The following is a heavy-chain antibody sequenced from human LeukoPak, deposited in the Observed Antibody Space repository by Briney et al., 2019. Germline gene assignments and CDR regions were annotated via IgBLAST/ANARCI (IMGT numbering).Heavy chain of an antibody. CDR2: IYYRGST. J-gene: IGHJ6*04. V-gene: IGHV4-59*01. Sequence: SETLSLTCTVCGGSISRYYWRCTRQPPGRGLEWVGYIYYRGSTNYNPSLKSRVTISVDTSKNQFSLKLSSVTAADTAVYYCARGSDRGYYYYYGMDVWGKGTTVTVSS. CDR3: ARGSDRGYYYYYGMDV. CDR1: GGSISRYY. D-gene: IGHD3-10*01.